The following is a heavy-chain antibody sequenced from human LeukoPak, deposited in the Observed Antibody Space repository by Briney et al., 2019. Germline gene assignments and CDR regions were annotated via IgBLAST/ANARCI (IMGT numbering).Heavy chain of an antibody. CDR3: TGDGDDSSGYYSY. V-gene: IGHV3-11*01. J-gene: IGHJ4*02. CDR2: ISSSGSTI. Sequence: GGSLRLSCAASGFTFSDYYMSWIRQAPGKGLEWVSYISSSGSTIYYADSVKGRFTISRDNAKNSLYLQMNSLRAEDTAVYYCTGDGDDSSGYYSYWGQGTLVTVSS. CDR1: GFTFSDYY. D-gene: IGHD3-22*01.